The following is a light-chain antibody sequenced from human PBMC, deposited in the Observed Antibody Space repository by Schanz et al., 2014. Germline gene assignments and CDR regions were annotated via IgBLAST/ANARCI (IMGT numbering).Light chain of an antibody. CDR3: QQYGESLWT. J-gene: IGKJ1*01. CDR2: DAS. V-gene: IGKV3-15*01. Sequence: EIVLTQSPATLSVSPGERASLSCRASQYLAYNLAWYQQKPGQAPSLLIYDASTRAPGIPARFSGSGSETDFSLTISRVEPEDSAVYYCQQYGESLWTFGPGTRVEIK. CDR1: QYLAYN.